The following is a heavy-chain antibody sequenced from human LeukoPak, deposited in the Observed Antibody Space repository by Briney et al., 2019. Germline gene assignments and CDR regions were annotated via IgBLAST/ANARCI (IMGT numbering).Heavy chain of an antibody. CDR2: INPNSGGT. J-gene: IGHJ4*02. CDR3: ARDRVVRVRSRTHLLSDY. D-gene: IGHD3-10*01. CDR1: GYTFTGYY. Sequence: GASVKVSCKASGYTFTGYYMHWVRQAPGQGLEWMGWINPNSGGTNYAQKFQGRVTMTRDTSISTAYMELCRLRSDDTAVYYCARDRVVRVRSRTHLLSDYWGPGTLVTVSS. V-gene: IGHV1-2*02.